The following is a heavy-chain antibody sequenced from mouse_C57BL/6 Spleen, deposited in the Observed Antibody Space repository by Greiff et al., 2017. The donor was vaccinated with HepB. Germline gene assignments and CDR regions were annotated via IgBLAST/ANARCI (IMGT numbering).Heavy chain of an antibody. CDR1: GFTFSDYG. CDR2: ISSGSSTI. CDR3: ARTHYDCDGDWYFDV. V-gene: IGHV5-17*01. D-gene: IGHD2-4*01. J-gene: IGHJ1*03. Sequence: DVKLVESGGGLVKPGGSLKLSCAASGFTFSDYGMHWVRQAPEKGLEWVAYISSGSSTIYYADTVKGRFTISRDNAKNTLFLQMTSLRSEDTAMYYCARTHYDCDGDWYFDVWGTGTTVTVSS.